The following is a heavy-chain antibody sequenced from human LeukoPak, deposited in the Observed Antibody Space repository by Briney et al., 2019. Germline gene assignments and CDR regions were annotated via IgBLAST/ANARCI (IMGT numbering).Heavy chain of an antibody. Sequence: PSETLSLTCTVSGYSISSGYYWGWIRQPPGKGLEWIGGIYHSGSTYYNPSLKSRVTISVDTSKNQFSLKLSSVTAADTAVYYCARDPVPSGYLPDYWGQGTLVTVSS. CDR1: GYSISSGYY. CDR3: ARDPVPSGYLPDY. CDR2: IYHSGST. V-gene: IGHV4-38-2*02. J-gene: IGHJ4*02. D-gene: IGHD5-12*01.